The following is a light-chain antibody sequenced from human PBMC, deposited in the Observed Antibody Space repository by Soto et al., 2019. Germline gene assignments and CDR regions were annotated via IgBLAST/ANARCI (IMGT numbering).Light chain of an antibody. CDR2: EVS. J-gene: IGLJ1*01. V-gene: IGLV2-8*01. CDR3: TSYAGSYIFFYV. CDR1: SSDVGAYNY. Sequence: QSVLTQPPSASGSPGQSVTISCTGTSSDVGAYNYVSWYQQLPGKAPKLIIYEVSKRPSGVPDRFSGSKSGNTASLTVSGLQAEDEADYYCTSYAGSYIFFYVXVTGTMVPVL.